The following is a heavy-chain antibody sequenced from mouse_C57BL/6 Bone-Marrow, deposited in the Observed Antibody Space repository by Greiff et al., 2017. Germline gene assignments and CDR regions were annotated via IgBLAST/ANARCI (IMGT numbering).Heavy chain of an antibody. CDR2: IDPENGDT. D-gene: IGHD1-1*01. V-gene: IGHV14-4*01. CDR3: TTEALLRAWFAY. Sequence: EVQLQQSGAELVRPGASVKLSCTASGFNIKDDYMHWVKQRPEKGLEWIGWIDPENGDTEYASKFQGKATITADTSSNTAYLQPSSLTSEDTAVYYCTTEALLRAWFAYWGQGTLVTVSA. CDR1: GFNIKDDY. J-gene: IGHJ3*01.